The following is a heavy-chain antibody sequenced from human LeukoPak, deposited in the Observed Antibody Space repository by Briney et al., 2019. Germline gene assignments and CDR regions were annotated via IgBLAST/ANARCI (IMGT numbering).Heavy chain of an antibody. Sequence: KPSETLSLTCTGSGGSISRHYWSWIRPRPGKGLEWIGYIYYSGSTNYNPSLNSRAPMSVDTSKHQFSLKLNFVTAADTAVYYCARQGSGWYYFDYWGQGTVVTVSS. CDR3: ARQGSGWYYFDY. D-gene: IGHD6-19*01. CDR2: IYYSGST. J-gene: IGHJ4*02. V-gene: IGHV4-59*08. CDR1: GGSISRHY.